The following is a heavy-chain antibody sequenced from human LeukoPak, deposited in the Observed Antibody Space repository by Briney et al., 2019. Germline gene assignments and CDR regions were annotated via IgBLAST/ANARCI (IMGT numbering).Heavy chain of an antibody. CDR2: NYPGDSDT. CDR3: ARHGDCSGGSCTMYFDY. Sequence: GESLKISCKGSGYSFTSYWIGWVRQMSGKGLEWMGINYPGDSDTRYSPSFQGQVTIFSDESISTAYLQWSSLKTSDTAMYYCARHGDCSGGSCTMYFDYWGQGTLVTVSS. CDR1: GYSFTSYW. J-gene: IGHJ4*02. D-gene: IGHD2-15*01. V-gene: IGHV5-51*01.